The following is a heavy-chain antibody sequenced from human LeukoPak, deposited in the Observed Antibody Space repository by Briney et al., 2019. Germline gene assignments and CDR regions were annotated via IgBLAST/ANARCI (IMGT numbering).Heavy chain of an antibody. CDR2: ISSSSSTI. Sequence: GGSLSLSCAASGFTFSSYSMNWVRQAPGKGLEWVSYISSSSSTIYYADSVKGRFTISRDNAKNSLYLQMNSLRAEDTGVYYCATHPNHDYYDFWSGYYTQHDYWGQGTLVTVSS. D-gene: IGHD3-3*01. CDR3: ATHPNHDYYDFWSGYYTQHDY. CDR1: GFTFSSYS. V-gene: IGHV3-48*01. J-gene: IGHJ4*02.